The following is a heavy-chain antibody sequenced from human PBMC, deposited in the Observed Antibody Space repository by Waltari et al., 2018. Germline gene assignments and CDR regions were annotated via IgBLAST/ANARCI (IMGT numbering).Heavy chain of an antibody. CDR3: AGDYVWGSYRQIDY. Sequence: QVQLQQWGAGLLKPSETLSLTCAVYGGSFSGYYWSWIRQPPGKGLEWIGEINHSGSTNYNPSLKSRVTISVDTSKNQFSLKLSSVTAADTAVYYCAGDYVWGSYRQIDYWGQGTLVTVSS. CDR1: GGSFSGYY. CDR2: INHSGST. J-gene: IGHJ4*02. D-gene: IGHD3-16*02. V-gene: IGHV4-34*01.